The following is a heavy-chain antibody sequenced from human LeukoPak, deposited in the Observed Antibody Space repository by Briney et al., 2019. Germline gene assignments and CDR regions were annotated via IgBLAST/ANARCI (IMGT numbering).Heavy chain of an antibody. Sequence: GGSLRLSCAASGFTFSSYSMNWVRQAPGKGLEWVSYISNSSSTIYYADSVKGRFTISRDNAKNSLYLQMNSLRAEDTAVYYCARIHSSSWYGESGYGMDVWGQGTTVTVSS. D-gene: IGHD6-13*01. J-gene: IGHJ6*02. CDR3: ARIHSSSWYGESGYGMDV. V-gene: IGHV3-48*01. CDR1: GFTFSSYS. CDR2: ISNSSSTI.